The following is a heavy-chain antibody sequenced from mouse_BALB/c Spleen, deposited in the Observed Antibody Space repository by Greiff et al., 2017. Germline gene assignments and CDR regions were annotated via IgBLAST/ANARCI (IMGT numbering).Heavy chain of an antibody. Sequence: EVKLVESGGGLVKLGGSLKLSCAASGFTFSSYYMSWVRQTPEQRLELVAAINSNGGSTYYPDTVKGRFTISRDNAKNTLYLQMSSLKSEDTALYYCARLYGSSLHAMDYWGQGTSVTVSS. D-gene: IGHD1-1*01. CDR2: INSNGGST. V-gene: IGHV5-6-2*01. CDR1: GFTFSSYY. CDR3: ARLYGSSLHAMDY. J-gene: IGHJ4*01.